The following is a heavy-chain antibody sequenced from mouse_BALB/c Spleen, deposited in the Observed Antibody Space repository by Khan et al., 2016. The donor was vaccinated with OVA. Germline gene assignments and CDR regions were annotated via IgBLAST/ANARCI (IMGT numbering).Heavy chain of an antibody. CDR3: ARDRDGFGSYYFDY. CDR2: LYYSGTT. J-gene: IGHJ2*01. V-gene: IGHV3-5*02. Sequence: EVQLQESGPGLVKPSQTVSLTCTVTGISITTGNYRWSWIRQFPGNKLEWIGYLYYSGTTTYNPSLTSRTTITRDTSKNRFFLEMNSLTAEDTATYDCARDRDGFGSYYFDYWGQGTTLSVSS. CDR1: GISITTGNYR. D-gene: IGHD2-3*01.